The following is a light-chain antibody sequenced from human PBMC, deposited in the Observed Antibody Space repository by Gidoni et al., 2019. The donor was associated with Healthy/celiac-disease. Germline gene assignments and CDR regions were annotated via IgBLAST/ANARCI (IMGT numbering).Light chain of an antibody. Sequence: EIVLTQSPATLSLSPGESATLHCRASQSVSSYLAWYQQKPGQAPRLLIYDASNRATGIPARFSGSGSGTDFTLTISSLEPEDFAVYYCQQRSNWPRTFGQGTKVEIK. CDR3: QQRSNWPRT. CDR2: DAS. V-gene: IGKV3-11*01. CDR1: QSVSSY. J-gene: IGKJ1*01.